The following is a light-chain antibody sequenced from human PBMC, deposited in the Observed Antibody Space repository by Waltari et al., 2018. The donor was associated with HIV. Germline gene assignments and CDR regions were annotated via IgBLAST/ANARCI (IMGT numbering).Light chain of an antibody. J-gene: IGKJ1*01. CDR2: DAS. V-gene: IGKV3-15*01. CDR1: QSISSN. Sequence: EIVMTQSPATLSVSPGQRATVSCWASQSISSNLAWYQQRPGQAPRLLVYDASTRVAGIPARFSASGFATEFTLTISSLQSEDFAVYYCQQDNDWLSWTFGQGTKVEMK. CDR3: QQDNDWLSWT.